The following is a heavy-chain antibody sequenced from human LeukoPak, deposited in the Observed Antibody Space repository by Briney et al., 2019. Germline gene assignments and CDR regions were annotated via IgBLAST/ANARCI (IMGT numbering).Heavy chain of an antibody. CDR2: IKQDGSEK. V-gene: IGHV3-7*03. CDR1: GFTLSTYW. D-gene: IGHD1-26*01. Sequence: GGSLRLSCAASGFTLSTYWMSWVRQAPGKGLEWVANIKQDGSEKYYVDSVKGRFTISRDNAKNSLYLQMNSLRAEDTAVYYCARDKVVGATIFDYWGQGTLVTVSS. CDR3: ARDKVVGATIFDY. J-gene: IGHJ4*02.